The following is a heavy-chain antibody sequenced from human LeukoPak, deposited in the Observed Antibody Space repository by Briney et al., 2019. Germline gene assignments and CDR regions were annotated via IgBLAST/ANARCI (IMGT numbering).Heavy chain of an antibody. CDR1: GYTLTELS. CDR3: ATGISHHSGSLPYYYYGMDV. Sequence: ASVKVSCKVSGYTLTELSMHWVRQAPGKGLEWMGGFYPEDGETIYAQKFQGRVTMTEDTSTDTAYMELSSLRSEDTAVYYCATGISHHSGSLPYYYYGMDVWGQGTTVTVSS. D-gene: IGHD1-26*01. CDR2: FYPEDGET. J-gene: IGHJ6*02. V-gene: IGHV1-24*01.